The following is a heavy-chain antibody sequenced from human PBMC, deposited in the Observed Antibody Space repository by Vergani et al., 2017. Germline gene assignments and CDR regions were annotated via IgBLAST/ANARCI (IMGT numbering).Heavy chain of an antibody. J-gene: IGHJ2*01. D-gene: IGHD3-16*01. CDR1: GNSIISRSYY. CDR2: IYNSGNG. V-gene: IGHV4-39*01. CDR3: ASGKYYSDSTSHFRGRYFDV. Sequence: QMQLQESGPGLVKASEPLSLTCTVSGNSIISRSYYWGWIRHPPGKGLEWMGSIYNSGNGDSSSSLKSRVTIAADTSKNRFSLRLTSVTAADTAVYYCASGKYYSDSTSHFRGRYFDVWGRGTLVTVPS.